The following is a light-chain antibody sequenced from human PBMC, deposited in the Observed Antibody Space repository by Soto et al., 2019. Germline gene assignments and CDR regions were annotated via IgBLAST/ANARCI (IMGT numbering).Light chain of an antibody. CDR2: GNN. CDR1: SSNIGAGYD. CDR3: QSYDTSLRAWV. V-gene: IGLV1-40*01. Sequence: QSVLTQPPSVSGAPGQRVTISFTGGSSNIGAGYDVHWYRQFPGTAPKLLVYGNNNRPSGISDRFSASKSGSSASLAITGLQAEDEADYYCQSYDTSLRAWVFGGGTKLTVL. J-gene: IGLJ3*02.